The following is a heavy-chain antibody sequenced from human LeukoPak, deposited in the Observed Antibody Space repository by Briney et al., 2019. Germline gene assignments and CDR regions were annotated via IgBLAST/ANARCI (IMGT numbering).Heavy chain of an antibody. CDR2: IYYSGST. J-gene: IGHJ6*03. V-gene: IGHV4-39*01. CDR1: GGSISSNSYY. Sequence: SETLSLTCAVSGGSISSNSYYWGWIRQPPGKGLEWIGSIYYSGSTYYNPSLKSRVTISVDTSKNQFSLKLSSVTAADTAVYYCASSIDYYYYYMDVWGKGSTVTISS. D-gene: IGHD2-15*01. CDR3: ASSIDYYYYYMDV.